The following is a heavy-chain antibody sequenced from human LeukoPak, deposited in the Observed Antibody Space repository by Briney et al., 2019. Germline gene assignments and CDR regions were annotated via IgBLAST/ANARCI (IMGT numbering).Heavy chain of an antibody. CDR3: ARDREGGDFPLNY. J-gene: IGHJ4*02. CDR2: IIPIFGTA. CDR1: GGTFSSYA. D-gene: IGHD2-21*02. V-gene: IGHV1-69*13. Sequence: RVASVKVSCKASGGTFSSYAISWVRQAPGQGLEWMGGIIPIFGTANYAQKFQGRVTITADESTSTAYMELSSLRSEDTAVYYCARDREGGDFPLNYWGQGTLVTVSS.